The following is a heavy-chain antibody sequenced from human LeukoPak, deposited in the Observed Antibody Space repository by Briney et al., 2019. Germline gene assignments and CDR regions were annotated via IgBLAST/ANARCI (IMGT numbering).Heavy chain of an antibody. D-gene: IGHD6-19*01. CDR3: AREETSGWYGY. CDR1: GFTFSSYS. CDR2: ISSSSSYI. V-gene: IGHV3-21*01. J-gene: IGHJ4*02. Sequence: PGGSLRLSCAASGFTFSSYSMNWVRQAPGKGLEWVSSISSSSSYIYYADSVKGRFTISRDSSRNTLYLQMNSLRAEDTAVYYCAREETSGWYGYWGQGTLVTVSS.